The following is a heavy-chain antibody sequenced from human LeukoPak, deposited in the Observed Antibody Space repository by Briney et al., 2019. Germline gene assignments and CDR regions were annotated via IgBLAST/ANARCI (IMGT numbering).Heavy chain of an antibody. Sequence: PSETLSLTCTVSGGSISSYYWNWIRQPPGKGLEWIGYIYYSGSTNYNPSLKSRVTISIDTSKNQFSLKLSSMTAADTAVYYCASQNRYCTNGVCFNYFDYWGQGTLVTVSS. V-gene: IGHV4-59*08. CDR2: IYYSGST. CDR1: GGSISSYY. J-gene: IGHJ4*02. CDR3: ASQNRYCTNGVCFNYFDY. D-gene: IGHD2-8*01.